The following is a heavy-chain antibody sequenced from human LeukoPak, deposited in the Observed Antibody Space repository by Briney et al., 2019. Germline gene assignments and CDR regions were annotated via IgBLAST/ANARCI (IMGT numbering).Heavy chain of an antibody. J-gene: IGHJ5*02. CDR1: GGSISSYY. V-gene: IGHV4-59*01. D-gene: IGHD6-13*01. CDR3: ARVVGDSSSWGPRWFDP. CDR2: FYYSGST. Sequence: PSETLSLTCTVSGGSISSYYWSWIRQPPGKGLEWIGYFYYSGSTHYNPSLRGRVTISVDTSKNQFSLKLSSVTAADTAVFYCARVVGDSSSWGPRWFDPWGQGTLVTVSS.